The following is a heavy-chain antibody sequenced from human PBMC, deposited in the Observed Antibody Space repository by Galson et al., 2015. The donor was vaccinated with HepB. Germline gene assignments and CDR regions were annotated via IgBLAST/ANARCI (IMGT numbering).Heavy chain of an antibody. V-gene: IGHV3-30*03. CDR2: ISYDGSSQ. J-gene: IGHJ5*02. CDR1: GFTFSSYS. D-gene: IGHD2-2*02. CDR3: TREPCSPLSSKLVPAALLP. Sequence: SLRLSCAASGFTFSSYSMHWVRQAPGKGLEWVAAISYDGSSQYYADSVRGRFTISREISKNTLFLQMSSLRAEDTALYYCTREPCSPLSSKLVPAALLPWVQAALVTVSS.